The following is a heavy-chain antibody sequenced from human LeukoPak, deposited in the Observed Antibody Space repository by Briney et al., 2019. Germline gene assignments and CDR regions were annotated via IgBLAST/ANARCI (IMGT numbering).Heavy chain of an antibody. CDR1: GFTFSSYP. V-gene: IGHV3-64D*08. D-gene: IGHD2-2*01. CDR3: VKNRFCSGTNCFSEYYFGY. Sequence: GGSLRLSCSASGFTFSSYPMHWVRQAPGRGLEYVSAITNNGGSTYYPDSVKGRFTISRDNSKNTLYLQMNSLRVEDTAVYYCVKNRFCSGTNCFSEYYFGYWGQGTLVTVSS. J-gene: IGHJ4*02. CDR2: ITNNGGST.